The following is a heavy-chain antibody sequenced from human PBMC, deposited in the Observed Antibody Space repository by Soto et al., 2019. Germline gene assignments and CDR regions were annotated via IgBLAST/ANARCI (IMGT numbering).Heavy chain of an antibody. CDR1: GFTLNNYW. V-gene: IGHV3-74*01. CDR3: ARGGVVGAFDN. D-gene: IGHD1-26*01. J-gene: IGHJ4*02. Sequence: EVQLVESGEGLVQPGGSLRLSCAASGFTLNNYWMHWVRQAPGKGLVWVSRINNDGSSTSYADSVRGRFTISRDTAKNTLYLQMNSLRAEDTAVYYCARGGVVGAFDNWGQGTLVTVSS. CDR2: INNDGSST.